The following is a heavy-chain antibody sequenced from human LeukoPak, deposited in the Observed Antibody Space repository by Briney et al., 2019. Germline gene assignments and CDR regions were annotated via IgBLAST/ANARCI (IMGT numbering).Heavy chain of an antibody. V-gene: IGHV4-59*01. CDR3: AVKVGAFDI. J-gene: IGHJ3*02. D-gene: IGHD1-26*01. Sequence: SETLSLTCTVSGGSISSYYWSWIRQPPGKGLEWIGYIYYSGSTNYNPSLKSRVTISVDTSKNQFSLKLSSVTAADTAVYYCAVKVGAFDIWGQGTMVTVSS. CDR1: GGSISSYY. CDR2: IYYSGST.